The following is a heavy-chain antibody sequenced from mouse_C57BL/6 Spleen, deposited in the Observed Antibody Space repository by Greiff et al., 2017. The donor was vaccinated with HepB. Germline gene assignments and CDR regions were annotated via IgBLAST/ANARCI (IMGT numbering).Heavy chain of an antibody. CDR1: GYTFTSYT. D-gene: IGHD3-2*02. J-gene: IGHJ4*01. V-gene: IGHV1-4*01. CDR2: INPSSGYT. Sequence: QVHVKQSGAELARPGASVKMSCKASGYTFTSYTMHWVKQRPGQGLEWIGYINPSSGYTKYNQKFKDKATLTADKSSSTAYMQLSSLTSEDSAVYYCAAQADAMDYWGQGTSVTVSS. CDR3: AAQADAMDY.